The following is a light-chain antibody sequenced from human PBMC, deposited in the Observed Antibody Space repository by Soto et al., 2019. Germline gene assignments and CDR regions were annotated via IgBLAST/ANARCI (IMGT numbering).Light chain of an antibody. CDR2: DVS. Sequence: DIQMTQSPSTLSASVGDRVTITCRASQTVERWLAWYQQKPGKAPNLVISDVSSLERGVPSRFSGSGSGTEFTLTISSLQPDDFATYYCQHYNSYSEAFGQGTKV. J-gene: IGKJ1*01. CDR3: QHYNSYSEA. V-gene: IGKV1-5*01. CDR1: QTVERW.